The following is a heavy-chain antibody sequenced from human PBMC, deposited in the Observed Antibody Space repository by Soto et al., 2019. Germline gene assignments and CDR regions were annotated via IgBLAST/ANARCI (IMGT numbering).Heavy chain of an antibody. J-gene: IGHJ4*02. V-gene: IGHV3-9*03. CDR1: GFTFDDYA. CDR2: ISWNSASI. D-gene: IGHD5-18*01. Sequence: EVQLVESGGALVQPGRSLRLSCAASGFTFDDYAMHWVRQAPGTGQEWVSGISWNSASIGYADSVKGRFTISRDNANKSLYLQMNSLKAEDMAVYFCAKDFTTMVRMCYYWGQGTLVTVSS. CDR3: AKDFTTMVRMCYY.